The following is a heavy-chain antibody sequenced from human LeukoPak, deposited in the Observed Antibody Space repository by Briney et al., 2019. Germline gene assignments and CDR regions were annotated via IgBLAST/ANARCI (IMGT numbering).Heavy chain of an antibody. J-gene: IGHJ4*02. Sequence: PGGSLRLSCAASGFTLSSYAMHWVRQAPGKGLEGVAVISYDGSNKYYADSVKGRFTISRDNSKNTLYLQMNSLRAEDTAVYYCARDQRNSGSYRFEYWGQGTLVSVSS. V-gene: IGHV3-30*04. D-gene: IGHD1-26*01. CDR2: ISYDGSNK. CDR1: GFTLSSYA. CDR3: ARDQRNSGSYRFEY.